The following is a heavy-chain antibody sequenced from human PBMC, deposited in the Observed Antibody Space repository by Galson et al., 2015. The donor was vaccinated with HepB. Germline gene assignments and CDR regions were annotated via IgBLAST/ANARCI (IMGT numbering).Heavy chain of an antibody. CDR1: GFTFSSYG. CDR2: IWCDGSNK. J-gene: IGHJ6*02. Sequence: SLRLSCAASGFTFSSYGMHWVRQAPGKGLEWVAVIWCDGSNKYYADSVKGRFTISRDNSKNTLYLQMNSLRAEDTAVYYCARGRVYSYGYFYYYYGMDVWGQGTTVTVSS. CDR3: ARGRVYSYGYFYYYYGMDV. V-gene: IGHV3-33*01. D-gene: IGHD5-18*01.